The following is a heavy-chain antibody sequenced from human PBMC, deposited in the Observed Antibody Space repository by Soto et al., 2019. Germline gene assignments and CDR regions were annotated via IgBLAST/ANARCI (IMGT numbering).Heavy chain of an antibody. J-gene: IGHJ3*02. CDR2: IYYSGST. CDR3: ASHERFFSGFDAFDI. Sequence: QLQLQESGPGLVKPSETLSLTCTVSGGSISSSSYYWGWIRQPPGKGLEWIGSIYYSGSTYYNPSLKSRVTISVDTSKNQFSLKLSSVTGADTAVYYCASHERFFSGFDAFDIWGQGTMVTVSS. D-gene: IGHD3-3*01. CDR1: GGSISSSSYY. V-gene: IGHV4-39*01.